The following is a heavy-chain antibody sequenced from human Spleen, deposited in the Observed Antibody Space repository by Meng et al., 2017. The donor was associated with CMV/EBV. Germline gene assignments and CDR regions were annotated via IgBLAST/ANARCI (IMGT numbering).Heavy chain of an antibody. V-gene: IGHV3-23*01. CDR2: ISGSGGST. Sequence: GESLKISCAVSGFTLNSYAMSWVRQAPGKGLEWVSVISGSGGSTYNADSVKGRFTISRDNAKNSLFLQMNRLRAEDTAVYYCARDCSGAGCYSGIDYWGQGTLVTVSS. J-gene: IGHJ4*02. CDR1: GFTLNSYA. D-gene: IGHD2-15*01. CDR3: ARDCSGAGCYSGIDY.